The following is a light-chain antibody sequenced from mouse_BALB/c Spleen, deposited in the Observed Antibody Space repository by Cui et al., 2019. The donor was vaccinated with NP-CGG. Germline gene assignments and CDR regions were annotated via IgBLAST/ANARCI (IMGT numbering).Light chain of an antibody. V-gene: IGLV1*01. CDR3: ALWYSNHWV. CDR2: GTN. Sequence: QAVVTPKSALTTSPGETVTLTCRSSTGAVTTSNYANWVQEKPDHLFTGLIGGTNNRAPGVPARFSGSLIGDKAALTITGAQTEDEAIYFCALWYSNHWVVGGGTKLTAL. CDR1: TGAVTTSNY. J-gene: IGLJ1*01.